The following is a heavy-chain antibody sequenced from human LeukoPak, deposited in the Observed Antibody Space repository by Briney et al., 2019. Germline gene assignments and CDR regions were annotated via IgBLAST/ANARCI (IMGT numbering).Heavy chain of an antibody. CDR3: ARGVIVGIPIE. CDR2: IYYSGST. D-gene: IGHD1-26*01. CDR1: GGFNTHYY. Sequence: SETLSLTCSVSGGFNTHYYWSWIRQPPGKGLEWIGYIYYSGSTNYNPSLKSRVTISVDTSKNQFSLKLSSVTAADTAVYYCARGVIVGIPIEWGQGTLVTVSS. V-gene: IGHV4-59*01. J-gene: IGHJ4*02.